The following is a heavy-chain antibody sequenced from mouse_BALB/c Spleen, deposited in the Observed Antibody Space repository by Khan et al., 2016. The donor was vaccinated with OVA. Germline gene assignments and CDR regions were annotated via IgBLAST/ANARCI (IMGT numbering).Heavy chain of an antibody. D-gene: IGHD2-2*01. CDR2: ILPRSLSI. V-gene: IGHV1-9*01. J-gene: IGHJ3*01. CDR3: ARGGYGGFAY. Sequence: QVQLQQPGADLMKPGASVKISCKAIGYTFSSYWIEWIKQRPGHGLEWIGDILPRSLSINYNEKFKDKATFTADTSSNTAYMQLNSLTSEDSAVYHCARGGYGGFAYWGQGTLVTVSA. CDR1: GYTFSSYW.